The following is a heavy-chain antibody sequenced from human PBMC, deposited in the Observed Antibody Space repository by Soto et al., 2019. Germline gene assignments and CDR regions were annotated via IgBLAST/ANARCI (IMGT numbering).Heavy chain of an antibody. CDR1: GFTFSSYW. D-gene: IGHD6-19*01. CDR2: IKQDGSEK. V-gene: IGHV3-7*01. J-gene: IGHJ4*02. CDR3: ARDGMSIAGAGATFDY. Sequence: EVQLVESGGDLVQPGGSLRLSCAASGFTFSSYWMSWVRQAPGKGLEWVANIKQDGSEKYYVDSVKGRFTISRDNAKNSLYLQMNSLRAEDTAVYYCARDGMSIAGAGATFDYWGQGTLVTVSS.